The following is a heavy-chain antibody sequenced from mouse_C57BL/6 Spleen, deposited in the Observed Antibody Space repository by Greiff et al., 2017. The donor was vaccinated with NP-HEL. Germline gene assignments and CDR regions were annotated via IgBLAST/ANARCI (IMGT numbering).Heavy chain of an antibody. Sequence: QVQLQQSGAELVRPGASVKLSCKASGYTFTDYYINWVKQRPGQGLEWIARIYPGSGNTYYNEKFKGKATLTAEKSSSTAYMQLSSLTSEDSAVYFCATTVVVPFPFAYWGQGTLVTVSA. J-gene: IGHJ3*01. V-gene: IGHV1-76*01. D-gene: IGHD1-1*01. CDR2: IYPGSGNT. CDR1: GYTFTDYY. CDR3: ATTVVVPFPFAY.